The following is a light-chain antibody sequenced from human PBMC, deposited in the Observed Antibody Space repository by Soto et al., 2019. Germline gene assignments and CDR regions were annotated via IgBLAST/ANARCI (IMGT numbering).Light chain of an antibody. V-gene: IGLV2-8*01. CDR2: EVN. J-gene: IGLJ3*02. Sequence: ALTQPPSASGSLGQSVTISCTGTSSDVGGYNYVSWYQQHPGKAPKVMIYEVNKRPSGVPDRFSGSKSGNTASLTVSGLQAEDEADYYCSSYAGSNNWVFGGGTKVTVL. CDR3: SSYAGSNNWV. CDR1: SSDVGGYNY.